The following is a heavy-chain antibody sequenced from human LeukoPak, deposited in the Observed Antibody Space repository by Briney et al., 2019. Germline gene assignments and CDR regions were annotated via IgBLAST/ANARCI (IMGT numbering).Heavy chain of an antibody. CDR1: GFTFTTYW. V-gene: IGHV3-7*01. CDR2: INQDGNDK. CDR3: ARAQQLVLWFDP. J-gene: IGHJ5*02. D-gene: IGHD6-13*01. Sequence: PGGSLRLSCATSGFTFTTYWMSWVRQAPGKGLEWVANINQDGNDKHYADSVKGRFTTSRDNTKKSVSLQMSRLRADDTAVYYCARAQQLVLWFDPWGQGTLVTVSS.